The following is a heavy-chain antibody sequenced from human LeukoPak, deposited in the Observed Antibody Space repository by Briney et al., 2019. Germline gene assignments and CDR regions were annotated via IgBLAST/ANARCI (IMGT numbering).Heavy chain of an antibody. Sequence: GGSLRLSCTASGFTFTFRSYWMHWVRQAPGKGLVWISRIDNDGSDTIYADSVEGRFTISRDNARNTLYLQMNSLRPEDTAVYYCARNNWGIDDWGQGTLVTVSS. D-gene: IGHD7-27*01. V-gene: IGHV3-74*01. CDR1: GFTFTFRSYW. J-gene: IGHJ4*02. CDR2: IDNDGSDT. CDR3: ARNNWGIDD.